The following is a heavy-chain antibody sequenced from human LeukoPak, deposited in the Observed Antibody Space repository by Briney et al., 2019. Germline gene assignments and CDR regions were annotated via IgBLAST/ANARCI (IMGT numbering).Heavy chain of an antibody. CDR2: SNAGNGNT. CDR1: GYTFTSYA. J-gene: IGHJ5*02. D-gene: IGHD3-3*01. Sequence: ASVKVSCKASGYTFTSYAMHWVRQAPGQRLEWMGWSNAGNGNTKYSQEFQGRVTITRDTSASTAYMELSSLRSEDTAVYYCARVMSYDFWSGYYQGWFDPWGQGTLVTVSS. V-gene: IGHV1-3*02. CDR3: ARVMSYDFWSGYYQGWFDP.